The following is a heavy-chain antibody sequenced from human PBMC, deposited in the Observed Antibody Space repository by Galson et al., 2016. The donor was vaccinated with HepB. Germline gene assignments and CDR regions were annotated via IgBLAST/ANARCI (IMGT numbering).Heavy chain of an antibody. CDR2: IRGNNDDT. V-gene: IGHV3-23*01. Sequence: SLRLSCAASEFIFSTNAMNWVRQAPGKGLEWVSGIRGNNDDTYYADSVKGRFTISRDKSKNKILLQMNSLRAEDSAVYYCAKERVAAAGVGYGMDVWGQGTTVTVS. D-gene: IGHD6-13*01. CDR3: AKERVAAAGVGYGMDV. CDR1: EFIFSTNA. J-gene: IGHJ6*02.